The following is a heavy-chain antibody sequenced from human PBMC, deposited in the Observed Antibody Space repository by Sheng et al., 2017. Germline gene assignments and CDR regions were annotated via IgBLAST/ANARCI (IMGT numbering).Heavy chain of an antibody. V-gene: IGHV1-18*01. Sequence: QVQLVQSGAEVKKPGASVKVSCKASGYTFTSYGISWVRQAPGQGLEWMGWISAYNGNTNYAQKLQGRVTMTTDTSTSTAYMELRSLRSDDTAVYYCARDWTGTTYYRYYYYGMDVWGRRDHGHRLL. D-gene: IGHD1-1*01. CDR2: ISAYNGNT. CDR3: ARDWTGTTYYRYYYYGMDV. CDR1: GYTFTSYG. J-gene: IGHJ6*02.